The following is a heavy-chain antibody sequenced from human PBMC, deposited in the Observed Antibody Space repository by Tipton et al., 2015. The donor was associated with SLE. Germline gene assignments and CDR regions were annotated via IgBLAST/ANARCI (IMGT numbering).Heavy chain of an antibody. J-gene: IGHJ6*03. CDR1: GYSISSGFY. D-gene: IGHD1-26*01. CDR3: ARCIVGANSYYYYMDV. V-gene: IGHV4-38-2*02. Sequence: TLSLTCTVSGYSISSGFYWGWIRQPPGKGLEWIGYIYYSGSTYYNPSLKSRVTISVDTSKNQFSLKLSSVTAADTAVYYCARCIVGANSYYYYMDVWGKGTTVTVSS. CDR2: IYYSGST.